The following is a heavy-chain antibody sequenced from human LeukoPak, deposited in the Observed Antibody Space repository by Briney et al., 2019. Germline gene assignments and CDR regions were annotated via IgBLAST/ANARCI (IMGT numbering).Heavy chain of an antibody. Sequence: ASVKVSCKASGYTFTSYAMNWVRQAPGQGLEWMGWISAYNGNTNYAQKLQGRVTMTTDTSTSTAYMELRSLRSDDTAVYYCARVEGITFGGVEVDYWGQGTLVTVSS. CDR3: ARVEGITFGGVEVDY. CDR2: ISAYNGNT. D-gene: IGHD3-16*01. J-gene: IGHJ4*02. CDR1: GYTFTSYA. V-gene: IGHV1-18*01.